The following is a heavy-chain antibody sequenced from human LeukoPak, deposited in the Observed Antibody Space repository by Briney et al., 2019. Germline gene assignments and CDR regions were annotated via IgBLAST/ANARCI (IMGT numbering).Heavy chain of an antibody. J-gene: IGHJ3*02. CDR3: AKYGDYRVAFDI. V-gene: IGHV3-23*01. D-gene: IGHD4-17*01. CDR2: ISGSGGST. Sequence: PGGSLRLSCAASGFTFSSYAMSWVRQAPGKGLEWVSAISGSGGSTYYADSVKGRFTISRDNSKNSLYLQMNSLRAEDTAVYYCAKYGDYRVAFDIWGQGTMVTVSS. CDR1: GFTFSSYA.